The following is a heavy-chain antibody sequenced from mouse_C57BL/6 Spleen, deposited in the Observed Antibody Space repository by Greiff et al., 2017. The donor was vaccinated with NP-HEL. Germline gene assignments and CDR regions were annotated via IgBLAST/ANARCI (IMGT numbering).Heavy chain of an antibody. Sequence: VQRVESGPELVKPGASVKLSCKASGYTFTSYDINWVKQRPGQGLEWIGWIYPRDGSTKYNEKFKGKATLTVDTSSSTAYMELHSLTSEDSAVYFCARGITTVVAEAMDYWGQGTSVTVSS. D-gene: IGHD1-1*01. CDR3: ARGITTVVAEAMDY. CDR1: GYTFTSYD. V-gene: IGHV1-85*01. J-gene: IGHJ4*01. CDR2: IYPRDGST.